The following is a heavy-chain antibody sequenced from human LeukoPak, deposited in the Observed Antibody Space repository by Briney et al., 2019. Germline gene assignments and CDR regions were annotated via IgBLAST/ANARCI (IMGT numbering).Heavy chain of an antibody. CDR1: GGSFSGYY. Sequence: SETLSLTCAVYGGSFSGYYWSWIRQPPGKGLEWIGEINHSGSTNYNPSLKSRVTISVDTSKNQFSLKLSSVTAADTAVYYCAREVGLLWFGELFDYYYYYYMDVWGKGTTVTISS. V-gene: IGHV4-34*01. CDR3: AREVGLLWFGELFDYYYYYYMDV. CDR2: INHSGST. D-gene: IGHD3-10*01. J-gene: IGHJ6*03.